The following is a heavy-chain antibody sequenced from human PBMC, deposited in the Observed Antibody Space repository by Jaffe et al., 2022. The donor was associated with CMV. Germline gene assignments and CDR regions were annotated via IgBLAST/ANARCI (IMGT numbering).Heavy chain of an antibody. Sequence: EVQLVESGGGLVQPGGSLRLSCAASGFTFSSYAMHWVRQAPGKGLEYVSAISSNGGSTYYANSVKGRFTISRDNSKNTLYLQMGSLRAEDMAVYYCARGLGSGWYDGPPFDYWGQGTLVTVSS. CDR1: GFTFSSYA. D-gene: IGHD6-19*01. CDR3: ARGLGSGWYDGPPFDY. CDR2: ISSNGGST. J-gene: IGHJ4*02. V-gene: IGHV3-64*01.